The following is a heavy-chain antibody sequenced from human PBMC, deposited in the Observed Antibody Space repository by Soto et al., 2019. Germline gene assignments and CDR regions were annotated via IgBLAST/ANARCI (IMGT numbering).Heavy chain of an antibody. J-gene: IGHJ5*02. CDR3: ARGQIYDFWSGYYRNWFDP. Sequence: QVQLVQSGAEVKKPGASVKVSCKASGYTFTSYDINWGRQATGQGLEWMGWMNPNSGNTGYAQKFQGRVTMTRNTSISTAYMELSSLRSEATAVYYCARGQIYDFWSGYYRNWFDPWGQGTLVTVSS. CDR1: GYTFTSYD. CDR2: MNPNSGNT. D-gene: IGHD3-3*01. V-gene: IGHV1-8*01.